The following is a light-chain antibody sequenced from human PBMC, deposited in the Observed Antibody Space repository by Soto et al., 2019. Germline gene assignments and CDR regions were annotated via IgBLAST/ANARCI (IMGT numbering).Light chain of an antibody. Sequence: EIVMTQYPAALSVSRGESATRSCRASQSVSSYLAWYQQKPGQAPRLLIYAASTRATGIPARFSGSGSGTEFTLTFSSLQSEDFAVYYCQQYNNWPWTFGQGTKVDIK. J-gene: IGKJ1*01. CDR3: QQYNNWPWT. CDR1: QSVSSY. V-gene: IGKV3-15*01. CDR2: AAS.